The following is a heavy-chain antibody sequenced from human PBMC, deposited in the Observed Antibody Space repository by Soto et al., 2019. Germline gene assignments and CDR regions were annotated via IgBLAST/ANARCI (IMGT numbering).Heavy chain of an antibody. V-gene: IGHV4-4*02. CDR1: GGSISSSNW. D-gene: IGHD6-6*01. J-gene: IGHJ6*02. Sequence: SETLSLTSAVSGGSISSSNWWSWARQPPRKGLEWIGEIYHSGSNNYNPSLKSRVTISVDKSKNQFSLKLSSVTAADTAVYYCASRLPDSSSFYYYYGMDVWGQGTTVT. CDR3: ASRLPDSSSFYYYYGMDV. CDR2: IYHSGSN.